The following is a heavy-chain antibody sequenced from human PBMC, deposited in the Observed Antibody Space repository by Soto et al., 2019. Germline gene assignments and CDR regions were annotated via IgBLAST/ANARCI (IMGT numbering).Heavy chain of an antibody. V-gene: IGHV3-21*01. Sequence: EVQLVESGGGLVKPGGSLRLSCAASGFTFSSYSMNWVRQAPGKGLEWVSSISSSSSYIYYADSVKGRFTISRDNAKNSLYLKMNSPGAEDTAVYYCARGYCSGGSCYSGVAEYFQHWGQGTLVTVSS. CDR1: GFTFSSYS. J-gene: IGHJ1*01. CDR2: ISSSSSYI. CDR3: ARGYCSGGSCYSGVAEYFQH. D-gene: IGHD2-15*01.